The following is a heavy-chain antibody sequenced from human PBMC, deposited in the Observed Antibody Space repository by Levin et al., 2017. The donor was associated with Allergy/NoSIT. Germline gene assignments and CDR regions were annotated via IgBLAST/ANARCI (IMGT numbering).Heavy chain of an antibody. D-gene: IGHD2-15*01. CDR1: GFTFSSYG. V-gene: IGHV3-33*01. J-gene: IGHJ5*02. CDR3: ARDELGYCSGGSCHNWFDP. Sequence: GGSLRLSCAASGFTFSSYGMHWVRQAPGKGLEWVAVIWYDGSNKYYADSVKGRFTISRDNSKKTLYLQMNSLRAEDTAVYYCARDELGYCSGGSCHNWFDPWGQGTLVTVSS. CDR2: IWYDGSNK.